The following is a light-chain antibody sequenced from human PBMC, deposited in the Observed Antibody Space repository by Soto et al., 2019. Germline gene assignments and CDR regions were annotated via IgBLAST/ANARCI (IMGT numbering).Light chain of an antibody. CDR2: DAS. V-gene: IGKV1-5*01. J-gene: IGKJ2*01. Sequence: DIQMTQSPSTLSASIDDRVTITCRASQSISSWLAWYQQKPGKAPKLLIYDASSLESGVPSRFSGSGSGTEFTHTISSLQPDDFATYYCQQYNRDALHTWGQGT. CDR1: QSISSW. CDR3: QQYNRDALHT.